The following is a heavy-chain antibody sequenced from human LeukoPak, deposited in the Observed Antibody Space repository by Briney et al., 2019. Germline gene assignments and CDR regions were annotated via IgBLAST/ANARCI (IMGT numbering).Heavy chain of an antibody. J-gene: IGHJ4*02. CDR3: ARTSALAGTFFFDY. D-gene: IGHD6-19*01. Sequence: SETLSLTCTVSGASISSYYWSWIRQSPGKGLEWIGFIYYSGNTNYNPSLRSRVTISIDTSKNQFSLKLTSLTAADTAVFYCARTSALAGTFFFDYWGQGTLVTVSS. V-gene: IGHV4-59*01. CDR1: GASISSYY. CDR2: IYYSGNT.